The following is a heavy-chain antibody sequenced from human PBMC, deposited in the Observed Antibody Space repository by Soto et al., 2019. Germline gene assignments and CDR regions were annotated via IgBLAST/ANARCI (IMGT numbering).Heavy chain of an antibody. D-gene: IGHD3-3*02. CDR2: INHSGST. CDR3: ARGGRISDY. CDR1: GGSFSGYY. J-gene: IGHJ4*02. Sequence: LSLTCAVYGGSFSGYYWSWIRQPPGKGLEWIGEINHSGSTNYNPSLKSRVTISVDTSKNQFSLKLSSVTAADTAVYYCARGGRISDYWGQGTLVTVSS. V-gene: IGHV4-34*01.